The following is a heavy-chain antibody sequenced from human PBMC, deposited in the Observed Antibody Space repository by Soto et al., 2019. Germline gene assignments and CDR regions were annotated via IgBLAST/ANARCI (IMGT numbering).Heavy chain of an antibody. CDR1: GFTFSSYG. CDR3: AKPLYSSSVHDAFDI. Sequence: GGSLRLSCAASGFTFSSYGMHWVRQAPGKGLEWVAVISYDGSNKYYADSVKGRFTISRDNSKNTLYLQMNSLRAEDTAVYYCAKPLYSSSVHDAFDIWGQGTMVTVSS. J-gene: IGHJ3*02. CDR2: ISYDGSNK. V-gene: IGHV3-30*18. D-gene: IGHD6-6*01.